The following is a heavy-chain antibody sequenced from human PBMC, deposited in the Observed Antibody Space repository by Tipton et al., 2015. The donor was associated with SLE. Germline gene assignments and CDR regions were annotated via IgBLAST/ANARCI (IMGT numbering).Heavy chain of an antibody. CDR1: GGSISISSYY. CDR2: IYYSGSA. Sequence: TLSLTCTVSGGSISISSYYWAWIRQPPGKGLEWIGYIYYSGSANYNPSLKSRVTISVDTSKNQFSLKLSSVTAADTAVYFCARGELYSGASLYYFEYWGQGTLVTVSS. J-gene: IGHJ4*02. CDR3: ARGELYSGASLYYFEY. D-gene: IGHD1-7*01. V-gene: IGHV4-61*05.